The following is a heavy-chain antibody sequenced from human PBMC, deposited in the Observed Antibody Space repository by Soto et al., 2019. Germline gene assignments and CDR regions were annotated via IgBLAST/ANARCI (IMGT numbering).Heavy chain of an antibody. V-gene: IGHV4-4*02. J-gene: IGHJ6*02. CDR1: GDSISSENW. CDR3: ARDAGASRYYGMDV. D-gene: IGHD2-8*02. Sequence: PSETLSLTCTVSGDSISSENWWTWVRQAPGKGLEWIGEIYQSGATHYTPSLKSRVRISLDKSKNQFPLKLHSVTAADTAVYYCARDAGASRYYGMDVWGQGTTVTVSS. CDR2: IYQSGAT.